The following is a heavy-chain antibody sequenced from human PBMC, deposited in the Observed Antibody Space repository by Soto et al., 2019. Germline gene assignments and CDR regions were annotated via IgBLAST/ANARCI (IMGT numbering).Heavy chain of an antibody. J-gene: IGHJ4*02. V-gene: IGHV1-3*01. CDR3: ARLAYCGGDCYVFDY. D-gene: IGHD2-21*02. Sequence: GASVKVSCKASGYTFTSYAMHWVLQAPGQRLEWMGWINAGNGNTKYSQKFQGRVTITRDTSASTAYMELSSLRSEDTAVYYCARLAYCGGDCYVFDYWGQGTLVTVSS. CDR2: INAGNGNT. CDR1: GYTFTSYA.